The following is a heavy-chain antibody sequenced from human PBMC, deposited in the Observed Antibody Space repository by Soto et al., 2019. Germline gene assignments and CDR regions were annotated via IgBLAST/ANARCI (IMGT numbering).Heavy chain of an antibody. CDR3: ATRQGGSYNWFDP. CDR2: LYYSGNT. J-gene: IGHJ5*02. D-gene: IGHD2-15*01. CDR1: GGPISRSSYS. Sequence: SETLSLTCTVSGGPISRSSYSWAWIRQPLGKGLEWIGTLYYSGNTYYNPSLKSRVTISVDTSKNQFSLKLSSVTAADTAVYYCATRQGGSYNWFDPWGQGTLVTVSS. V-gene: IGHV4-39*01.